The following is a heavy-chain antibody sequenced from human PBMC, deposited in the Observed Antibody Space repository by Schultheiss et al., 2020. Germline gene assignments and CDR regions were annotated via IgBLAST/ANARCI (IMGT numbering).Heavy chain of an antibody. CDR2: IFYNGGT. Sequence: SETLSLTCTVSGGSINNYYWSWNRQPPGKGLEWIGYIFYNGGTTYNPPLKSRVTISVDTSKNQFSLNLSYVTAADTAVYYCARPLVRSVWGVIVYGMDVWGQGTTVTVSS. J-gene: IGHJ6*02. V-gene: IGHV4-59*08. CDR1: GGSINNYY. CDR3: ARPLVRSVWGVIVYGMDV. D-gene: IGHD3-10*01.